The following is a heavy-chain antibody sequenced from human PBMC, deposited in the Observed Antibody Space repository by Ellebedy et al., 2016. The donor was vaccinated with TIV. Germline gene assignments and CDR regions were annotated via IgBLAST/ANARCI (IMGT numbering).Heavy chain of an antibody. CDR1: GFTFSYYA. CDR3: ARCRPDYSSGWYVGGHLGGMDV. D-gene: IGHD6-19*01. V-gene: IGHV3-23*01. CDR2: ISTSGDIT. Sequence: GESLKISXAASGFTFSYYAMTWVRQAPGKGLEWVSTISTSGDITYYANSVKGRFTISRDNSRNMLFLQMNSLRADHTAVYFCARCRPDYSSGWYVGGHLGGMDVWGQGTTVTVSS. J-gene: IGHJ6*02.